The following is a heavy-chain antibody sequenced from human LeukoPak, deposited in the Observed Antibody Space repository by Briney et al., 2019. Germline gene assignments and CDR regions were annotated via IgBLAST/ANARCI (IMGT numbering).Heavy chain of an antibody. V-gene: IGHV3-53*01. CDR2: IYSDGST. CDR1: AFIFSRYS. Sequence: PGGSLSLSCAASAFIFSRYSMNLLRQAPGKGLDWLSVIYSDGSTYYADSVKGRFTISIDNSKNMLYLQMNSLIAIDSAMYYCPLRVSYRSGSRGNWFHPCAQGLLVTVFS. CDR3: PLRVSYRSGSRGNWFHP. J-gene: IGHJ5*02. D-gene: IGHD3-10*01.